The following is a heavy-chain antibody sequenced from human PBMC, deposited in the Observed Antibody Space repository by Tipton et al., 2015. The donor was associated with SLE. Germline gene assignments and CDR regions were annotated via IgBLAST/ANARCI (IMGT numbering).Heavy chain of an antibody. Sequence: TLSLTCTVSGGSISSGSYYWSWIRQPAGKGLEWIGRIYTSGSTNYNPSLKSRVTISVDTSKNQFSLKLSSVTAADTAVYYCARDSSYTISSGGYFDYWGQGTLVTVSS. D-gene: IGHD6-6*01. V-gene: IGHV4-61*02. J-gene: IGHJ4*02. CDR1: GGSISSGSYY. CDR3: ARDSSYTISSGGYFDY. CDR2: IYTSGST.